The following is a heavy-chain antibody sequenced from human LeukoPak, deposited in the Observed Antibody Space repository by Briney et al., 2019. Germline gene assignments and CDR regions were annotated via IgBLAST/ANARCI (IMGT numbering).Heavy chain of an antibody. Sequence: VRVSCKASGYTFTSYGIIWVRQAPGQGLEWMGWISAYNGNTNYAQKLQGRVTMTTDTSTSTAYMELRSLRSDDTAVYYCARVMDYDFWSGGHLDYWGQGTLVTVSS. V-gene: IGHV1-18*01. J-gene: IGHJ4*02. D-gene: IGHD3-3*01. CDR3: ARVMDYDFWSGGHLDY. CDR2: ISAYNGNT. CDR1: GYTFTSYG.